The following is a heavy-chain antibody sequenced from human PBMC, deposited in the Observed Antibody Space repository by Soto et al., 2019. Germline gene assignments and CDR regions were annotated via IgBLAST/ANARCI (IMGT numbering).Heavy chain of an antibody. Sequence: VQLAESGGDLAKPGVSLRLSCAASGFTFNTAWMNWIRLTPGKGLEWVGRIKSKNTGGTIEYAAPVIGRVTIARDDSKSTVYLQMNSLKTEDIAVYYCAADYPVWDDYAFDYWCQGTLVTVSS. J-gene: IGHJ4*02. D-gene: IGHD4-17*01. V-gene: IGHV3-15*07. CDR1: GFTFNTAW. CDR3: AADYPVWDDYAFDY. CDR2: IKSKNTGGTI.